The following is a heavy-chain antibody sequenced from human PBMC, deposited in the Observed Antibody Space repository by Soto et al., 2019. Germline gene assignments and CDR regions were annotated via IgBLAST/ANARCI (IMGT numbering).Heavy chain of an antibody. CDR2: ISAYNGNT. CDR3: AREGPAPYYYYGMDV. J-gene: IGHJ6*02. CDR1: GYSFTTYG. V-gene: IGHV1-18*01. Sequence: QVQLVQSGGEVKKPGASVKVSCKTSGYSFTTYGISWVRQAPGQGLEWMGWISAYNGNTTYAQKLQGRVTMTTDTSTSTAYMERRSLRSDDTAVYYCAREGPAPYYYYGMDVWGQGSTVTVSS.